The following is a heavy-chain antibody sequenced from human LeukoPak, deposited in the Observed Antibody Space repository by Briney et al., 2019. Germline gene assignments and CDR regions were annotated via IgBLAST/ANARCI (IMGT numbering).Heavy chain of an antibody. CDR1: GYSFTSYW. Sequence: RGESLKISCKGSGYSFTSYWIGWVRQMPGKGLEWMGIIYPGDSDTRYSPSFQGQVTISADKSISTAYLQWSSLKASDTAMYYCARQRFRYGSGSYYYFDYWGQGTLVTVSS. CDR3: ARQRFRYGSGSYYYFDY. CDR2: IYPGDSDT. D-gene: IGHD3-10*01. V-gene: IGHV5-51*01. J-gene: IGHJ4*02.